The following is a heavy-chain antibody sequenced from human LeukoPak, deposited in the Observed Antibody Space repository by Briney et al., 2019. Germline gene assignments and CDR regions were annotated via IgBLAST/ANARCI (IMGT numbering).Heavy chain of an antibody. J-gene: IGHJ3*02. Sequence: HAESLKISCKGSGYSFTGYWIGWVRQMPGKGLEWTGIIYPGDSDTRYSPSFQGQVTISADKSISTAYLQWSSLKASDTAMYYCTSAPHLTYYYDSSGRHAFDIWGQGTMVTVSS. CDR2: IYPGDSDT. CDR1: GYSFTGYW. D-gene: IGHD3-22*01. V-gene: IGHV5-51*01. CDR3: TSAPHLTYYYDSSGRHAFDI.